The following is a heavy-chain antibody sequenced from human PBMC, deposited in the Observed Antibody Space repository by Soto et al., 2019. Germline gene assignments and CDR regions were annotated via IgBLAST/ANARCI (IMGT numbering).Heavy chain of an antibody. J-gene: IGHJ6*02. Sequence: GGSLRLSCAASGFTFSSYGMHWVRQAPGKGLEWVAVISYDGSNKYYAGSVKGRFTISRDNSKNTLYLQMNSLRAEDTAVYYCAKDKIQLWPYGMDVWGQGTTVTVSS. D-gene: IGHD5-18*01. CDR3: AKDKIQLWPYGMDV. V-gene: IGHV3-30*18. CDR2: ISYDGSNK. CDR1: GFTFSSYG.